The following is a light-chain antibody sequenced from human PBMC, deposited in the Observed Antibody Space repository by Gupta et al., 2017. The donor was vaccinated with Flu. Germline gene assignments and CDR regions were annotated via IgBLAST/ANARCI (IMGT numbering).Light chain of an antibody. V-gene: IGKV1-9*01. CDR3: QQGDSFPTT. Sequence: DIQLTQSPSFLSASVGDRVTITCRASQDISNFLAWYQQEPGKSPKLLIYLASTLQSGVPSRFSGSGSGTEFTLTISSLQPEDFATYFCQQGDSFPTTFGQGTKLEVK. J-gene: IGKJ2*01. CDR2: LAS. CDR1: QDISNF.